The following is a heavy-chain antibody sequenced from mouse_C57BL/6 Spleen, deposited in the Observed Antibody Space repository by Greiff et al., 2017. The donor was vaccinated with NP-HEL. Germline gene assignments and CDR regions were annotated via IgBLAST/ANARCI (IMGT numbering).Heavy chain of an antibody. CDR2: IWSGGST. V-gene: IGHV2-4*01. D-gene: IGHD1-1*01. CDR1: GFSLTSYG. CDR3: AKGAGYGSSYEYFDV. Sequence: VMLVESGPGLVQPSQSLSITCTVSGFSLTSYGVHWVRQPPGKGLEWLGVIWSGGSTDYNAAFISRLSISKDNSKSQVFFQMNSLQADDTAIYYCAKGAGYGSSYEYFDVWGTGTTVTVSS. J-gene: IGHJ1*03.